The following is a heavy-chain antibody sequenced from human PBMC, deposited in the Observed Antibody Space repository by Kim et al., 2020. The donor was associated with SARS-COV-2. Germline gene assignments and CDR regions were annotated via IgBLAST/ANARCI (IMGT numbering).Heavy chain of an antibody. J-gene: IGHJ6*02. CDR1: GGSISSGDYY. D-gene: IGHD1-26*01. V-gene: IGHV4-30-4*01. CDR2: IYYSGST. Sequence: SETLSLTCTVSGGSISSGDYYWSWIRQPPGKGLEWIGYIYYSGSTYYNPSLKSRVTISVDTSKNQFSLKLSSVTAADTAVYYCARDGTIYGMDVWGQGTTVTVSS. CDR3: ARDGTIYGMDV.